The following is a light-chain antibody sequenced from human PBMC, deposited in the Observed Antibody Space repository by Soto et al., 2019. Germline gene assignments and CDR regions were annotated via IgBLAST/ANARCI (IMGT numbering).Light chain of an antibody. J-gene: IGLJ1*01. Sequence: QSALTQPASVSGSPGQSITISCTGTSSDVGSYNYVSWYQQHPGKAPKLMIYDVSNRPSGVSNRFSGFKSGNTASLTISGLQAEDEADYYCSSYTSSSTLYVFGTGTKVTVL. CDR3: SSYTSSSTLYV. V-gene: IGLV2-14*01. CDR1: SSDVGSYNY. CDR2: DVS.